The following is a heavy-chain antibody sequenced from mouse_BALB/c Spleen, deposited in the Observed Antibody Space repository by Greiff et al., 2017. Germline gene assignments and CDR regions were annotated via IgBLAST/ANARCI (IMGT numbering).Heavy chain of an antibody. D-gene: IGHD1-1*01. CDR2: ISSKANNHAT. J-gene: IGHJ4*01. Sequence: EVKLVESGGGLVQPGGSMKLSCAASGFTFSDSCMDWVRQSPEKGLEWVAEISSKANNHATDYAESVKGRFTISRDDSKSSVHLQMNRLRAEDTGIYYCTRVGSYYGHYYAMDYWGQGTSVTVSS. CDR3: TRVGSYYGHYYAMDY. V-gene: IGHV6-6*01. CDR1: GFTFSDSC.